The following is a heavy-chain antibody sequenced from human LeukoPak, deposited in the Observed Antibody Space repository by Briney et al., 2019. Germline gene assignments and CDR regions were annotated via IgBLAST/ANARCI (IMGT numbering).Heavy chain of an antibody. J-gene: IGHJ3*02. CDR2: ISGSGGST. CDR3: AKDQRIDYGDYPDDAFDI. V-gene: IGHV3-23*01. D-gene: IGHD4-17*01. CDR1: GFTFSSYA. Sequence: GGSLRLSCAASGFTFSSYAMSWVRQAPGKGLEWVSAISGSGGSTYYADSVKGRFTISRDNSKNTLYLQMNSLRAEDTAVYYCAKDQRIDYGDYPDDAFDIWGQGTMVTVSS.